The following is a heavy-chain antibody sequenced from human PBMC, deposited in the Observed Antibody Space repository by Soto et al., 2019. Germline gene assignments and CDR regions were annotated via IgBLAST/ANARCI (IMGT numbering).Heavy chain of an antibody. D-gene: IGHD2-2*01. V-gene: IGHV3-43*01. CDR1: GFTFDDYT. CDR2: ISWDGGST. Sequence: GGSLRLSCAASGFTFDDYTMHWVRQAPGKGLEWVSLISWDGGSTYYADSVKGRFTISRDNSKNSLYLQMNSLRTEDTALYYCAQNSLDRRYCSSTSCPGGMDVWGQGTTVTVSS. J-gene: IGHJ6*02. CDR3: AQNSLDRRYCSSTSCPGGMDV.